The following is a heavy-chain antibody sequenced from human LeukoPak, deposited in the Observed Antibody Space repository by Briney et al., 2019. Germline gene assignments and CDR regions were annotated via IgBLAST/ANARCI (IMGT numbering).Heavy chain of an antibody. CDR2: INHSGST. CDR1: GGSFSGYY. D-gene: IGHD2-21*01. V-gene: IGHV4-34*01. CDR3: ARDSTDYYGMDV. J-gene: IGHJ6*02. Sequence: SETLSLTCAVYGGSFSGYYWSWIRQPPGKGLEWIGEINHSGSTNYNPSLKSRVTISVDTSKNQLSLKLSSVTAADTAVYYCARDSTDYYGMDVWGQGTTVTVSS.